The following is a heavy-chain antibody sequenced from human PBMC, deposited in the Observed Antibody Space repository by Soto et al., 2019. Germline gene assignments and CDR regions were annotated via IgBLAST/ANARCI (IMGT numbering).Heavy chain of an antibody. CDR2: IYWDDDK. Sequence: QITLKESGPTLVKPTQTLTLTCTFSGFSFSTSEVGVGWIRQPPGKALEWLGLIYWDDDKRYSPSLKNRLSITNDTSKNQVILTVTNMDPVDAGTYYCAHTLHTSGWPFDYWGQGTLVTVSS. D-gene: IGHD6-19*01. CDR1: GFSFSTSEVG. CDR3: AHTLHTSGWPFDY. J-gene: IGHJ4*02. V-gene: IGHV2-5*02.